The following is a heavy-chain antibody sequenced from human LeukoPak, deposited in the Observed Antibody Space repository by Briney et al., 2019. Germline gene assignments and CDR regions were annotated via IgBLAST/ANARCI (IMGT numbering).Heavy chain of an antibody. CDR2: IYYSGST. CDR1: GGSISSSSYY. J-gene: IGHJ3*02. V-gene: IGHV4-39*07. Sequence: SETLSLTCTVSGGSISSSSYYWGWIRQPPGKGLEWIGSIYYSGSTYYNPSLKSRVTISVDTSKNQFSLKLSSVTPEDTAVYYCARDRPGEYSSSWYVWELQSDAFDIWGQGTMVTVSS. CDR3: ARDRPGEYSSSWYVWELQSDAFDI. D-gene: IGHD6-13*01.